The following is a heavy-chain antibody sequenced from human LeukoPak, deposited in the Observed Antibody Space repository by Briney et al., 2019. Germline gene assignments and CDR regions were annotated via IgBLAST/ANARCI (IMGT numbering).Heavy chain of an antibody. Sequence: PSETLSLTCAVYGGSFSGYYWSWIRQPPGKGLEWIGEINHSGSTNYNPSLKSRVTISVDTSKNQSSLKLSSVTAADTAVYYCARGRHYYDSSGCQRWYNWFDPWGQGTLVTVSS. J-gene: IGHJ5*02. CDR1: GGSFSGYY. D-gene: IGHD3-22*01. CDR2: INHSGST. V-gene: IGHV4-34*01. CDR3: ARGRHYYDSSGCQRWYNWFDP.